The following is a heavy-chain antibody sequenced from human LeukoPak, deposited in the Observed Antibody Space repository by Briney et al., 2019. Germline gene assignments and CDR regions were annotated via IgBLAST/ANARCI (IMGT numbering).Heavy chain of an antibody. Sequence: ASVKVSCMVSGYTLTELSMHWVRQAPGKGLEWMGGFDPEDGETIYAQKFQGRVTMTEDTSTDTAYMELSSLRSEDTAVYYCATGPSYDILTGYYSYYFDYWGQGTLVTVSS. D-gene: IGHD3-9*01. J-gene: IGHJ4*02. CDR3: ATGPSYDILTGYYSYYFDY. V-gene: IGHV1-24*01. CDR1: GYTLTELS. CDR2: FDPEDGET.